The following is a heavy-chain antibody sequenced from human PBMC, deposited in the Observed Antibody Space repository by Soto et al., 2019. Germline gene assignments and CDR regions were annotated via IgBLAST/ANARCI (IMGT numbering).Heavy chain of an antibody. Sequence: QVQLVESGGGVVQPGRSLRLSCAASGFTFSSYAMHWVRQAPGKGLEWVAVISYDGSNKYYADSVKGRFTISRDKSKNPLYLQMNSLRAEDTAVYYCARDESSDWMHYYYGRDVWGQGTTVTV. D-gene: IGHD6-19*01. CDR2: ISYDGSNK. CDR1: GFTFSSYA. J-gene: IGHJ6*02. V-gene: IGHV3-30-3*01. CDR3: ARDESSDWMHYYYGRDV.